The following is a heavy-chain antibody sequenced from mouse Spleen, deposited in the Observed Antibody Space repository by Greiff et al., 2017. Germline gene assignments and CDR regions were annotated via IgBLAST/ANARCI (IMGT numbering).Heavy chain of an antibody. J-gene: IGHJ4*01. CDR3: ARGGDYGYAMDY. Sequence: VQLQQSGPELVKPGASVKMSCKASGYTFTDYNMHWVKQSHGKSLEWIGYINPNNGGTSYNQKFKGKATLTVNKSSSTAYMELHSLTSEDSAVYYCARGGDYGYAMDYWGQGTSVTVSS. CDR1: GYTFTDYN. D-gene: IGHD2-4*01. CDR2: INPNNGGT. V-gene: IGHV1-22*01.